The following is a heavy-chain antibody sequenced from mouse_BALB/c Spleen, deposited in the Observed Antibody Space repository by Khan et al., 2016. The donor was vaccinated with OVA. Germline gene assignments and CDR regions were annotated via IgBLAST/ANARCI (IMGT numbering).Heavy chain of an antibody. CDR3: ARGYYGSPFAY. CDR2: ISDGGSYT. CDR1: GFTFSDYY. D-gene: IGHD2-1*01. J-gene: IGHJ3*01. V-gene: IGHV5-4*02. Sequence: EVELVESGGGLVKPGGSLKLSCAAAGFTFSDYYMYWVRQTPEKRLEWVATISDGGSYTYYPDSVKGRFTISRDDAKNNLYLQMSSLKSEDTAIXYCARGYYGSPFAYWGQGTLVTVSA.